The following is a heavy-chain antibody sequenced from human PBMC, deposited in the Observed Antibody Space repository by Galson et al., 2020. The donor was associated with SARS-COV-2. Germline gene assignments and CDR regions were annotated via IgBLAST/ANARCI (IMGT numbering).Heavy chain of an antibody. Sequence: GGSLRLSCAVSGFTFKDFWMSWVRQAPGKGLEWVANIRGDGSETNYVDSVKGRFSISRDNDMNSLFLQMNSLRVEDTATYYCTREGWQGGYWGQGTLVTVSS. V-gene: IGHV3-7*01. CDR2: IRGDGSET. D-gene: IGHD6-19*01. J-gene: IGHJ4*02. CDR1: GFTFKDFW. CDR3: TREGWQGGY.